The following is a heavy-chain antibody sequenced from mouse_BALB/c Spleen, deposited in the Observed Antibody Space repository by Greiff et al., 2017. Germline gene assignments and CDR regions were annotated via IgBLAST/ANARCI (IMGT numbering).Heavy chain of an antibody. CDR3: ARGGDDDYFDY. V-gene: IGHV5-17*01. Sequence: EVKLVESGGGLVKPGGSLKLSCAASGFTFSDYYMYWVRQTPEKRLEWVAYISSGSSTIYYADTVKGRFTISRDNPKNTLFLQMTSLRSEDTAMYYCARGGDDDYFDYWGQGTTLTVSS. CDR1: GFTFSDYY. CDR2: ISSGSSTI. D-gene: IGHD2-12*01. J-gene: IGHJ2*01.